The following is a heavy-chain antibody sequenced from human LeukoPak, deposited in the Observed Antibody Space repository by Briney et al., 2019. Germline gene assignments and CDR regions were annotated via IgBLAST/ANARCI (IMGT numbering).Heavy chain of an antibody. CDR3: ASTVLEYYYGSGSYENDY. Sequence: ASVKVSCKASGYTFTSYDINWVRQATGQGLEWMGWMNPNSGNTGYAQKLQGRVTMTRNTSISTAYMELSSLRSEDTAVYYCASTVLEYYYGSGSYENDYWGQGTLVTVSS. CDR2: MNPNSGNT. V-gene: IGHV1-8*01. CDR1: GYTFTSYD. D-gene: IGHD3-10*01. J-gene: IGHJ4*02.